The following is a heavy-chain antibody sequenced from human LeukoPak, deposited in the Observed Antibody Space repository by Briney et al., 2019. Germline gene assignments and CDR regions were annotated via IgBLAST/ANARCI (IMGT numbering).Heavy chain of an antibody. CDR2: TVSEIDGGTT. V-gene: IGHV3-15*04. J-gene: IGHJ4*02. Sequence: GGSLRLSCAASGFTFDDYAMHWVRQAPGKGLEWVGQTVSEIDGGTTDYAAPVKGRFTISRDNAKKSLYLQMNSLRAEDTAVYYCARGIADDYWGQGTLVTVSS. CDR3: ARGIADDY. CDR1: GFTFDDYA. D-gene: IGHD6-13*01.